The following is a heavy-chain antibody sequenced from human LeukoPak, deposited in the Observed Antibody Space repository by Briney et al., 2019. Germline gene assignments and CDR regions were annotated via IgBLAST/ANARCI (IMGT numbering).Heavy chain of an antibody. CDR1: GFTFGSYT. Sequence: GGSLRLSCAVSGFTFGSYTMNWVRQAPGKGLQWVAYIRYDGRNKYSADSVKGRFTIYRDNSKSTLYLQMNSLRPEDTAVYYCAKGGSNNWSFDNWGQGTLVAVSS. D-gene: IGHD1-1*01. V-gene: IGHV3-30*02. CDR3: AKGGSNNWSFDN. CDR2: IRYDGRNK. J-gene: IGHJ4*02.